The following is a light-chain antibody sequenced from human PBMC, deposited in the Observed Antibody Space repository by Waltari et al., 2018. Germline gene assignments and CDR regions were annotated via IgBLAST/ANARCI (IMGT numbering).Light chain of an antibody. J-gene: IGLJ1*01. V-gene: IGLV3-19*01. CDR3: YSRNSDDFTYV. CDR2: GQN. Sequence: SSELSQDPTVSVALGQAVNLTCQGDSLRRYFVSRYQQKPGQAPVLVSYGQNKRPSGIPDRFSGSRSGNTASLTIAGAEAADEADYYCYSRNSDDFTYVFGTGTKLTVL. CDR1: SLRRYF.